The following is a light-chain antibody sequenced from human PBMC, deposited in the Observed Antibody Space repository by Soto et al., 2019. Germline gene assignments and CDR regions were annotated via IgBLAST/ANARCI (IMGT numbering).Light chain of an antibody. J-gene: IGKJ4*01. Sequence: DIVMTQSPDSLAVSLGERATINCKSSQSILYNVNNRNFLAWYQQRPGQPPKLLIYWASTRETGVPDRFSGSGSGTDFALTISSLQAEDVAVYYCQQYYSTPLTFDGGTKVEIK. CDR3: QQYYSTPLT. V-gene: IGKV4-1*01. CDR1: QSILYNVNNRNF. CDR2: WAS.